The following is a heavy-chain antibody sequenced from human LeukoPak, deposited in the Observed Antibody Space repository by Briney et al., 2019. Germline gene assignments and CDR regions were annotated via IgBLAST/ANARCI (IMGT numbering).Heavy chain of an antibody. J-gene: IGHJ4*02. D-gene: IGHD5-18*01. Sequence: GASVKVSCKTSGYTFTSYGVSWVRQAPGQRLEWMGWISTYNYNTYFAQKFRGRVTLTKDTSTSTVYMELRNLRSDDSAIYHCARQVDTTMALPDYWGQGTLVTVSS. CDR3: ARQVDTTMALPDY. V-gene: IGHV1-18*01. CDR1: GYTFTSYG. CDR2: ISTYNYNT.